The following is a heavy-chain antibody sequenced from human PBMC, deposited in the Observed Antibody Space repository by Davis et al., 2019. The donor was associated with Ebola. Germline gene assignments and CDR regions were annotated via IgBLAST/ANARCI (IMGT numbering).Heavy chain of an antibody. J-gene: IGHJ4*02. CDR2: INHSGST. CDR1: GGSFSTYY. Sequence: MPGGSLRLSSAVYGGSFSTYYWSWIRQPPGMGLEWIGEINHSGSTNYNPSLKSRVTMSVDTSKSQFSLKLSSVTAADTSIYYCARGPAYSSGWYWNYWGQGTLVTVSS. V-gene: IGHV4-34*01. CDR3: ARGPAYSSGWYWNY. D-gene: IGHD6-19*01.